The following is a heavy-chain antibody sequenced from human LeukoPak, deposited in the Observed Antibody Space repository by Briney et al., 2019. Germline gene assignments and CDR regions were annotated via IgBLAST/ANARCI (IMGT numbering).Heavy chain of an antibody. J-gene: IGHJ4*02. CDR2: IKKDGTEK. D-gene: IGHD3-10*01. V-gene: IGHV3-7*03. Sequence: GGSLRLSCTASGLSFSGLWLTWVRQAPGRGLEWVANIKKDGTEKNYVDSVRGRFTISRDNAQNSLYLQMNNLRAEDTAIYYCEAYGSVWGQGTLVIVSS. CDR1: GLSFSGLW. CDR3: EAYGSV.